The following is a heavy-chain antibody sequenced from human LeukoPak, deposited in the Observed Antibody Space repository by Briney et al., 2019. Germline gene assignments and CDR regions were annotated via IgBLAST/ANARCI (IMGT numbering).Heavy chain of an antibody. CDR2: INHMVIT. V-gene: IGHV4-34*01. D-gene: IGHD2-15*01. Sequence: PEALSLTSVVHGGSFTDSYWTWIRQSPRKRLWWIGDINHMVITNYDPTLKSRVTVSVYTSKIQFSLNLRSLTAADTAEHYCATVGRLGPLKNYSGMDVGGQGTTVTVSS. J-gene: IGHJ6*02. CDR3: ATVGRLGPLKNYSGMDV. CDR1: GGSFTDSY.